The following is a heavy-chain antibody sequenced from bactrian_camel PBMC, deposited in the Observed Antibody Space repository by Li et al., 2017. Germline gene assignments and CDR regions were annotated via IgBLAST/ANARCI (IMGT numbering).Heavy chain of an antibody. CDR1: GYIYSSYC. V-gene: IGHV3S53*01. CDR2: IDSDGST. Sequence: HVQLVESGGGSVQAGGSLRLSCAASGYIYSSYCMGWFRQAPGKERVGVAAIDSDGSTIYSDSVKGRFTISKDNVKNTLYLQMNSLKTEDTAMYYCAADPYMTCIPPNVPRFDFLGQGTQVTVS. D-gene: IGHD3*01. J-gene: IGHJ4*01.